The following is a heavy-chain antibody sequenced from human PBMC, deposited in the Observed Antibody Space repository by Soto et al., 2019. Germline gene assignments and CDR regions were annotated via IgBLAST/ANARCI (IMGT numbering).Heavy chain of an antibody. D-gene: IGHD3-9*01. J-gene: IGHJ4*02. V-gene: IGHV3-9*01. CDR3: AKDQTGYYSSATFDY. CDR2: ISWNSGSI. CDR1: GFTFDDYA. Sequence: EVQLVESGGGLVQPGRSLRLSCAASGFTFDDYAMHWVRQAPGQGLEWVSGISWNSGSIGYADSVKGRFTISRDNAKNSLYLQMNSLRAEDTALYYCAKDQTGYYSSATFDYWGQGTLVTVSS.